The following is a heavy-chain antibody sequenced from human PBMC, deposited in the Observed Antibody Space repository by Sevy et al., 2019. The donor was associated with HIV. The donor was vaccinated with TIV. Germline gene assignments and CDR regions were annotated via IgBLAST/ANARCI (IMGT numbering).Heavy chain of an antibody. Sequence: GGSLRLSCTASGFSFSSYAMTWVRQAPGKGLEWVSAISGNGGSTYYADSVKGRFTFSRDDSKNTLYLQMNSLRAEDTAVYYCAKWTTVTTTLLDVWGKGTTVTVSS. D-gene: IGHD4-4*01. CDR2: ISGNGGST. CDR3: AKWTTVTTTLLDV. CDR1: GFSFSSYA. V-gene: IGHV3-23*01. J-gene: IGHJ6*04.